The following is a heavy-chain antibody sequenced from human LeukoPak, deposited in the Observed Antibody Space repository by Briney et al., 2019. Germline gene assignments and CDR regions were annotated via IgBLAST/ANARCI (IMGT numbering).Heavy chain of an antibody. Sequence: GGSLRLSCAASGFTFSSYAMHWVRQAPGKGLEWVAVISYDGSNKYYADSVKGRFTISRDNSKNTLYLQMDSLRAEDTAVYYCTRDPTNNSWGQGTLVTVSS. CDR2: ISYDGSNK. CDR3: TRDPTNNS. CDR1: GFTFSSYA. J-gene: IGHJ4*02. V-gene: IGHV3-30-3*01.